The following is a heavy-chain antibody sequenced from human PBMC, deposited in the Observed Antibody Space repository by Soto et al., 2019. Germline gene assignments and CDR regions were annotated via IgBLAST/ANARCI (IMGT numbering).Heavy chain of an antibody. D-gene: IGHD3-10*01. J-gene: IGHJ3*02. V-gene: IGHV3-30*18. CDR1: GFTFSTFG. Sequence: QVQLVESGGGVVQPGRSLRLSCEASGFTFSTFGMHWVRQAPGKGPEWVAIISYDGSKKYYADSVKGRFTISRDNSKNTLSLKMNSLRPEDTAGYYCAKGRLRFPSLRGSAFDIWGQGTMVTVSS. CDR2: ISYDGSKK. CDR3: AKGRLRFPSLRGSAFDI.